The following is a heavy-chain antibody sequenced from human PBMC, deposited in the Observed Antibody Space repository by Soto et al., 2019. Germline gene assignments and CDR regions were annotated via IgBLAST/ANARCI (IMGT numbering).Heavy chain of an antibody. CDR2: ISSIGVAT. CDR1: GFTFSIHE. Sequence: VGSLRLSCAASGFTFSIHEMNWVRQAPVKGLEWVSYISSIGVATYYADSVKGRFTISRDNAKNSLYLQMNSLRAEDTAVYYCAREGRVGGIDYWGQGTPLTVSS. CDR3: AREGRVGGIDY. J-gene: IGHJ4*02. V-gene: IGHV3-48*03. D-gene: IGHD6-19*01.